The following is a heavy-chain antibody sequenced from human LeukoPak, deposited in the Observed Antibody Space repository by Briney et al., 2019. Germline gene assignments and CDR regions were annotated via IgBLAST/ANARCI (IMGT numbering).Heavy chain of an antibody. CDR3: ARIYGSGTSFGYMDV. CDR2: IYYSGST. D-gene: IGHD3-10*01. Sequence: SETLSLTCTVSGGSISSYYWSWIRQPPGKGLEWIGYIYYSGSTNYNPSLKSRVTISVDTSKNQFSLKLSSVTAADTAVYYCARIYGSGTSFGYMDVWGKGTTVTVSS. V-gene: IGHV4-59*08. CDR1: GGSISSYY. J-gene: IGHJ6*03.